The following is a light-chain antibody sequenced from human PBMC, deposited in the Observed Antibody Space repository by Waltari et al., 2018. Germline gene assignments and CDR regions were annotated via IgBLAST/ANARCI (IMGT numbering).Light chain of an antibody. V-gene: IGKV1-39*01. CDR3: QQSYSTLWT. CDR2: AAS. CDR1: QSISSY. J-gene: IGKJ1*01. Sequence: DIQMTQSPSSLSASVGDRVTITCRARQSISSYLNWYQQKPGKAPKLLIYAASSLQSGVPSRFSGSGSGTDFTFTISSLQPEDFATYYCQQSYSTLWTFGQGTKVEIK.